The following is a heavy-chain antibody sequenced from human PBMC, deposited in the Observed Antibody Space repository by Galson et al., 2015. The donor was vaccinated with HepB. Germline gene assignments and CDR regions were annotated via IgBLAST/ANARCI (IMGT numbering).Heavy chain of an antibody. Sequence: ETLSLTCAVNGGSFSDYYWTWIRQAPGMRPAWIGEVNHSGNTNYTPSLKSRVTISVDTSKNQFSLKLTSVTVADTAVYYCARGDFWSGSPWDFWGQGTLVTVSS. CDR3: ARGDFWSGSPWDF. J-gene: IGHJ4*02. CDR1: GGSFSDYY. D-gene: IGHD3-3*01. V-gene: IGHV4-34*01. CDR2: VNHSGNT.